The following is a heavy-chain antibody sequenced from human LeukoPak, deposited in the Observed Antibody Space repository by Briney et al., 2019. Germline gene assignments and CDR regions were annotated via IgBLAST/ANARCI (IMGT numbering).Heavy chain of an antibody. CDR2: IIPIFGTA. CDR3: ARSVLYSSGWARRNWFDP. Sequence: GASVKVSCKASGGTFSSYAISWVRQAPGQGLEWMGGIIPIFGTANYAQKFQGRVTITADESTSTAYMELSSLRSEDTAVYYCARSVLYSSGWARRNWFDPWGQGTLVTVSS. V-gene: IGHV1-69*01. J-gene: IGHJ5*02. D-gene: IGHD6-19*01. CDR1: GGTFSSYA.